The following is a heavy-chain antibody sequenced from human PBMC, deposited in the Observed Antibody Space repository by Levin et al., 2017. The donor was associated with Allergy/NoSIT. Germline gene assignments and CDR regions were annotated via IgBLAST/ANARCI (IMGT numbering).Heavy chain of an antibody. CDR1: GFTFSNAW. J-gene: IGHJ3*02. CDR2: IKSKTDGGTT. Sequence: GGSLRLSCAASGFTFSNAWMSWVRQAPGKGLEWVGRIKSKTDGGTTDYAAPVKGRFTISRDDSKNTLYLQMNSLKTEDTAVYYCLTTPYYDFWSGYYTDAFDIWGQGTMVTVSS. V-gene: IGHV3-15*01. CDR3: LTTPYYDFWSGYYTDAFDI. D-gene: IGHD3-3*01.